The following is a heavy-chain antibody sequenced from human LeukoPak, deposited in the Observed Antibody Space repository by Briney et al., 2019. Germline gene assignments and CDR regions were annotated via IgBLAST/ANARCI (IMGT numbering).Heavy chain of an antibody. CDR3: ARGSGYTSGWYWDY. J-gene: IGHJ4*02. CDR1: GFTFSSYT. CDR2: ITGGSGNM. V-gene: IGHV3-21*01. D-gene: IGHD6-19*01. Sequence: GGSLRLSCAASGFTFSSYTMNWVRQAPGKGLEWFSSITGGSGNMYYADSVEGRFTISRDNAKNSLYLQMNSLRAEDTAVYYCARGSGYTSGWYWDYWGQGTLVTVSS.